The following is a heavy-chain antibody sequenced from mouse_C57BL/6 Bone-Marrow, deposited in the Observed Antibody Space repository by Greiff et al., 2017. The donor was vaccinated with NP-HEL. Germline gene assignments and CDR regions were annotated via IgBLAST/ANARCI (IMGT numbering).Heavy chain of an antibody. D-gene: IGHD2-1*01. V-gene: IGHV5-9-1*02. CDR1: GFTFSSYA. J-gene: IGHJ4*01. Sequence: DVMLVESGEGLVKPGGSLKLSCAASGFTFSSYAMSWVRQTPEKRLEWVAYISSGGDYIYYADTVKGRFTISRDNARNTLYLQMSSLKSEDTAMYYCTRVGNYPVYYYAMDYWGQGTSVTVSS. CDR3: TRVGNYPVYYYAMDY. CDR2: ISSGGDYI.